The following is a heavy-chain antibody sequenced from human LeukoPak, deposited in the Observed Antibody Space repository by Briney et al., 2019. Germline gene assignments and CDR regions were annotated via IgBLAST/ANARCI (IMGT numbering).Heavy chain of an antibody. D-gene: IGHD4-17*01. CDR3: TRDYGDYNYYYYYGMDV. CDR1: GFTFGDYA. V-gene: IGHV3-49*04. J-gene: IGHJ6*04. CDR2: IRSKAYGGTT. Sequence: PGGSLRLSCTASGFTFGDYAMSWVRQAPGKGLEWVGFIRSKAYGGTTEYAASVKGRFTISRDDSKSIAYLQMNSLKTEDTAVYYCTRDYGDYNYYYYYGMDVWGKGTPVTVSS.